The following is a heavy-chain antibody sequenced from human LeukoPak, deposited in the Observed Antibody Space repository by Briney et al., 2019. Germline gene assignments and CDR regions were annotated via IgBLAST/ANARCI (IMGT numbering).Heavy chain of an antibody. CDR2: INPHSGGT. CDR3: ARAPSSTSGTTFGY. Sequence: SVKLSCTASGYSFTGFYMHWVRQAPGQGLEWMGWINPHSGGTNYAQKFQGSVTMTRDTTISTAYMELSRLRSDDTAMYYCARAPSSTSGTTFGYWGRGTLVTVSS. D-gene: IGHD1-1*01. J-gene: IGHJ4*02. V-gene: IGHV1-2*02. CDR1: GYSFTGFY.